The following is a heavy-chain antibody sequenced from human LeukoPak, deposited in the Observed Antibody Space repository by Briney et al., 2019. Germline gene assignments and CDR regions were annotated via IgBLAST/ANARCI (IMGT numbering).Heavy chain of an antibody. Sequence: SETLSLTCTVSGGSISSSSYYWSWIRQPAGKGLEWIGRIYTSGSTNYNPSLKSRVTISVDTSKNQFSLKLSSVTAADTAVYYCARDGWPGDAFDIWGQGTMVTVSS. J-gene: IGHJ3*02. CDR1: GGSISSSSYY. CDR3: ARDGWPGDAFDI. D-gene: IGHD2-15*01. V-gene: IGHV4-61*02. CDR2: IYTSGST.